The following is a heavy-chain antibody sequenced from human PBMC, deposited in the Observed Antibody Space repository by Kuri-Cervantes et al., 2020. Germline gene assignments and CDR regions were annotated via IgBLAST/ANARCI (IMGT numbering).Heavy chain of an antibody. J-gene: IGHJ4*02. V-gene: IGHV3-7*01. CDR2: IKQDGSEQ. CDR1: GFTFSSHW. Sequence: GESLKISCGASGFTFSSHWLSWVRQAPGKGLQWVGNIKQDGSEQYFVDSVKGRFTLSRDNAKNLVYLQMNSLRAEDTAVYYCARINGVWYLDHWGQGTLVTVSS. D-gene: IGHD7-27*01. CDR3: ARINGVWYLDH.